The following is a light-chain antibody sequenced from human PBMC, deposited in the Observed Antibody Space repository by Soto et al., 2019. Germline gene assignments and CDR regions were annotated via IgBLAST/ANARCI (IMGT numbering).Light chain of an antibody. V-gene: IGKV3-20*01. CDR2: GAS. J-gene: IGKJ1*01. CDR1: QTVIHNH. Sequence: EIVVTQSPDTMSLSPGERATLSCRASQTVIHNHLAWHQQKPGQTPRLLVYGASSRAAGFPDRFSGSGSGTDFTLTISRLEPEDFAVYYCQQYGSSPRTFGQGTKVDIK. CDR3: QQYGSSPRT.